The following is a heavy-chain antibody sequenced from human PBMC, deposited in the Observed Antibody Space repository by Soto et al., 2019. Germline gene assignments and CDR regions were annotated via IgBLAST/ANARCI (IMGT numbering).Heavy chain of an antibody. CDR2: IRSKAYGGTT. Sequence: GGSLRLSCTASGFTFGDYAMSWFRQAPGKGLEGVGFIRSKAYGGTTEYAASVKGRFTISRDDSKSIAYLQMNSLKTEDTAVYYCTRDTSYYAFDIWGQGTMVTVSS. J-gene: IGHJ3*02. V-gene: IGHV3-49*03. D-gene: IGHD1-26*01. CDR1: GFTFGDYA. CDR3: TRDTSYYAFDI.